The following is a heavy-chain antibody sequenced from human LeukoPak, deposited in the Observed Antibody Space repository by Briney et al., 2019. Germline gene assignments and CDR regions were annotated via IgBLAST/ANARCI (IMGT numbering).Heavy chain of an antibody. CDR1: AYNFATYW. D-gene: IGHD3-16*01. J-gene: IGHJ5*02. V-gene: IGHV5-51*01. Sequence: RGESLKISCKGSAYNFATYWIGWVRQMPGKGLEWMGIIYPGDSDTRYSPSFQDQVTISADKSISTAYLQWSSLKASDTAMYYCARRYDGENWFDPWGQGTLVTVSS. CDR2: IYPGDSDT. CDR3: ARRYDGENWFDP.